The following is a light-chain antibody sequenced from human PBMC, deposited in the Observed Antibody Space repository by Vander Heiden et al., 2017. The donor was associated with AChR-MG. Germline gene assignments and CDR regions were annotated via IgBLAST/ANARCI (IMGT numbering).Light chain of an antibody. CDR3: QQRSNWPPALT. CDR2: DAS. J-gene: IGKJ4*01. V-gene: IGKV3-11*01. CDR1: QSVSTY. Sequence: EIVLTQSPATLSLSPGERATLSCRASQSVSTYLAWYQQKPGQAPRLLIYDASKRATGIPARFSGSGSGTDFTLTISSLEPEDFAVYYCQQRSNWPPALTFGGGTKVEIK.